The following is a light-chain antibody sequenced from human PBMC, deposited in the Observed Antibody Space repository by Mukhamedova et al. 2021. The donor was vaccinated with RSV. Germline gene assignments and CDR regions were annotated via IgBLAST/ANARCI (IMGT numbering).Light chain of an antibody. CDR2: GNF. CDR3: QSYDNSLRVV. Sequence: GTAPKLLISGNFNRPSGVPTRLSGSKSGTSASLAITGLQAEDEADYYCQSYDNSLRVVFGGGTKLIVL. J-gene: IGLJ2*01. V-gene: IGLV1-40*01.